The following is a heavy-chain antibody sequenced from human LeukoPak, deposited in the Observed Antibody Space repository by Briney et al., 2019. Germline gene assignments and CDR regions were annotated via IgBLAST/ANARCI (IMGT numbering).Heavy chain of an antibody. D-gene: IGHD3-10*01. J-gene: IGHJ5*02. Sequence: SETLSLTCTVSGGSISSGGYYWSWIRQHPGKGLERIGYIYYSGSTYYNPSLKSRVTISVDTSKSQFSLKLSSVTAADTAVYYCARDRGTVANNWFDPWGQGTLVTVSS. CDR2: IYYSGST. CDR3: ARDRGTVANNWFDP. CDR1: GGSISSGGYY. V-gene: IGHV4-31*03.